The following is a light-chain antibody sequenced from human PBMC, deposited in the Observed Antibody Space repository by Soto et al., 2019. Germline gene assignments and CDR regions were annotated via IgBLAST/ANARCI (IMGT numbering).Light chain of an antibody. Sequence: QSALTQPASVSGSPGQSITISCTGTSSDVGSYNLVSWYQQHPGKAPKLMIYEGSKRPSGVSNRFSGSKSGNTASLTISGLQAGDEADYYCCSYAGSSTFDVVFGGGTQLTVL. V-gene: IGLV2-23*03. CDR1: SSDVGSYNL. CDR2: EGS. J-gene: IGLJ2*01. CDR3: CSYAGSSTFDVV.